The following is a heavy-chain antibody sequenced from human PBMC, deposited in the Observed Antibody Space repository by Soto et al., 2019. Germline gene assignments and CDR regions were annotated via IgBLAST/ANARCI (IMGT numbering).Heavy chain of an antibody. V-gene: IGHV3-30-3*01. CDR3: ARGQFRDFWSGYYTGYYYYGMDV. D-gene: IGHD3-3*01. J-gene: IGHJ6*02. CDR2: ISYDGSNK. CDR1: GFTFSSYA. Sequence: PGGSLRLSCAASGFTFSSYAMHWVRQAPGKGLEWVAVISYDGSNKYYADSVKGRFTISRDNSKNTLYLQMNSLRAEDTAVYYFARGQFRDFWSGYYTGYYYYGMDVWGQGTTVTVSS.